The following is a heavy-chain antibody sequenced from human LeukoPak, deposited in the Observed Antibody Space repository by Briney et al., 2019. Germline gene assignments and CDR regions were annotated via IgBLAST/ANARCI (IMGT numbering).Heavy chain of an antibody. Sequence: SETLSLTCTVSGGSIGSSIYYWGWIRQPPGKGLEWIGSIYYSGSTNYNPSLRSRVTISVDTSRNQFSLKLSSVTAADTAVYYCATGRWGSSWYRGFDPWGQGTLVTVSS. CDR3: ATGRWGSSWYRGFDP. CDR1: GGSIGSSIYY. D-gene: IGHD6-13*01. V-gene: IGHV4-39*07. J-gene: IGHJ5*02. CDR2: IYYSGST.